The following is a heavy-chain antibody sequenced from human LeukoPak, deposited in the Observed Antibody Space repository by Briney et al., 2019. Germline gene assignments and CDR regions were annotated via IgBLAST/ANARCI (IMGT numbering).Heavy chain of an antibody. J-gene: IGHJ4*02. D-gene: IGHD1-7*01. CDR1: GFTFDDYG. CDR2: INWNGDTR. CDR3: ARGTGTLDY. V-gene: IGHV3-20*04. Sequence: GGSLRLSCAASGFTFDDYGMTWVRQAPGKGLEWVSGINWNGDTRGYADSVKGRFTISRDNAKNSLYLQMNSLRAEDTALYYCARGTGTLDYWRQGTLVTVSS.